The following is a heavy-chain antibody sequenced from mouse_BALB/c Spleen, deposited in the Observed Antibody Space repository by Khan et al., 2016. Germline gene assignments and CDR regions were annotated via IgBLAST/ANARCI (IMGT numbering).Heavy chain of an antibody. J-gene: IGHJ3*01. D-gene: IGHD1-1*01. V-gene: IGHV3-1*02. Sequence: EVQLQESGPDLVKPSQSLSLTCTVTGFSITSDYSWHWIRQFPGNKLEWMGYIHYSGSTNYNPSLKSRISITRDTSKNQFFLQLNSVTTEDTATFYCARYYYGGAPWFAYWGQGTRVTVSA. CDR3: ARYYYGGAPWFAY. CDR1: GFSITSDYS. CDR2: IHYSGST.